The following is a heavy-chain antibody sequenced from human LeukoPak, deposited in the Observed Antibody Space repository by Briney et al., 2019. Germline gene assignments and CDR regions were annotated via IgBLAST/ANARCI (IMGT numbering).Heavy chain of an antibody. D-gene: IGHD6-19*01. CDR1: GFAFRDYY. CDR3: ARGVWSRGWFAP. J-gene: IGHJ5*02. CDR2: ITMAGSVI. V-gene: IGHV3-11*01. Sequence: GGSLRLSCAASGFAFRDYYMRWIRQAPGKGLEWISYITMAGSVIQYSDSVKGRFTTSRDNAKNSLYLQTNSLRAEGTAVYYCARGVWSRGWFAPWGQGTLVTLSS.